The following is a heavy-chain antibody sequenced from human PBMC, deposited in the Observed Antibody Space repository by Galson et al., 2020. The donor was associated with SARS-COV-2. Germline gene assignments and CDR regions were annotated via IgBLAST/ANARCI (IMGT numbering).Heavy chain of an antibody. D-gene: IGHD3-22*01. CDR3: ARHGDTMRLVFIEYAFDI. Sequence: SVKVSCKASGGTFSNYAISWVRQAPGQGLEWMGWIMPLFGATNYAQKFQGRVTFTADKSTSTAYMELSSLRSEDTAAYYCARHGDTMRLVFIEYAFDIWGQGTMVTVSS. CDR2: IMPLFGAT. V-gene: IGHV1-69*06. CDR1: GGTFSNYA. J-gene: IGHJ3*02.